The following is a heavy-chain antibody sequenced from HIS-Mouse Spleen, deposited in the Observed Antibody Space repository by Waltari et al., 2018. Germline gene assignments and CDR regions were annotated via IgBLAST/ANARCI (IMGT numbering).Heavy chain of an antibody. CDR3: AKGGTGTTFAFDI. Sequence: QVQLVESGGGVVQPGRSLRLSCAASGFTFTSIGMHWVGQAPGKGLEWVAVISYDGSNKYYADSVKGRFTISRDNSKNTLYLQMNSLRAEDTAVYYCAKGGTGTTFAFDIWGQGTMVTVSS. J-gene: IGHJ3*02. CDR2: ISYDGSNK. V-gene: IGHV3-30*18. D-gene: IGHD1-1*01. CDR1: GFTFTSIG.